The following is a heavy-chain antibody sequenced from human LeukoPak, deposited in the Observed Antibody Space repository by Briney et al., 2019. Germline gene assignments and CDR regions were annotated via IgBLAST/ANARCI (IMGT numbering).Heavy chain of an antibody. V-gene: IGHV3-30*02. CDR3: VKPDTVVVPAAIVS. Sequence: GGSLRLSCAASGFTFSSYGMHWVRQAPGKGLEWVAFIRYDGSNKYYADSVKGRFTISRDNSKNTLYLQMNSLRAEDTAVYYCVKPDTVVVPAAIVSWGQGTLVTVSS. J-gene: IGHJ5*02. CDR2: IRYDGSNK. CDR1: GFTFSSYG. D-gene: IGHD2-2*01.